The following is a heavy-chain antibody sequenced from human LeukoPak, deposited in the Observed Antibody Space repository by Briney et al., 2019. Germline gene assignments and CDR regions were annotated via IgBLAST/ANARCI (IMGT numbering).Heavy chain of an antibody. J-gene: IGHJ2*01. CDR2: MNPNSGNT. CDR1: GYTFTSYD. D-gene: IGHD1-26*01. CDR3: ARGAPDSKWGYFDL. Sequence: ASVKVSCKASGYTFTSYDINWVRQATGQGLELMGWMNPNSGNTGYAQKFQGRVTMTRNTSISTAYMELSSLRSEDTAVYYCARGAPDSKWGYFDLWGRGTLVTVSS. V-gene: IGHV1-8*01.